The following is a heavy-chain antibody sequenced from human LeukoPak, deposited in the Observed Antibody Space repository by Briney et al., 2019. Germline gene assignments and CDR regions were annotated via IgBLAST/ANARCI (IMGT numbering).Heavy chain of an antibody. V-gene: IGHV3-23*01. Sequence: GGSLTLSRAPSGSIPFNSYSMSWVRQAPGKGLEWVSAITSSGETTYYADSVKGRFTISRDNSKNMVYLQMNSLRAEDAATYYCAKMQGYFDYWGQGSLVTVSS. CDR2: ITSSGETT. CDR1: GSIPFNSYS. J-gene: IGHJ4*02. CDR3: AKMQGYFDY.